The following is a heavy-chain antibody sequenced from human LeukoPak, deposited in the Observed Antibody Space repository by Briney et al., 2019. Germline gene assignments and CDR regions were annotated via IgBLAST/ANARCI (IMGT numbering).Heavy chain of an antibody. V-gene: IGHV3-23*01. J-gene: IGHJ4*02. Sequence: GGSLRLSCAASGFTVSSNYMSWVRQAPGKGLEWVSAISGSGGSTYYADSVKGRFTISRDNSKNTLYLQMNSLRAEDTAVYYCARSRAYTPFDYWGQGTLVTVSS. D-gene: IGHD3-16*01. CDR1: GFTVSSNY. CDR2: ISGSGGST. CDR3: ARSRAYTPFDY.